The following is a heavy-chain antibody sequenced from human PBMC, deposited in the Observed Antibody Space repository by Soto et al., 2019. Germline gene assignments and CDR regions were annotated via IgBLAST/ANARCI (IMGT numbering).Heavy chain of an antibody. Sequence: PGESLKISCKGSGYSFTSYWISWVRQMPGKGLEWMGRIDPSDSYTSYSPSFQGHVTISADKSISTAYLQWSSLKASDTAMYYCASGITIPDYYYGMDVWGQGTTVTVSS. CDR1: GYSFTSYW. V-gene: IGHV5-10-1*01. CDR2: IDPSDSYT. D-gene: IGHD3-3*01. J-gene: IGHJ6*02. CDR3: ASGITIPDYYYGMDV.